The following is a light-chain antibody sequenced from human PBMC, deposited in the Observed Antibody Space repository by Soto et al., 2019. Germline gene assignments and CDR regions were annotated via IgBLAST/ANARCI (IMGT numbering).Light chain of an antibody. V-gene: IGKV3-20*01. CDR2: GAS. Sequence: EIVLTQSPGTLSLSPGERATLSCRASQSVSNNYLAWYQQKPGQAPRLLIYGASTRAPGIPGRFSGSGSGTEFTLTISRLEPEDFAVYYCQRYGTSPPLTFGGGTKVDIK. CDR3: QRYGTSPPLT. CDR1: QSVSNNY. J-gene: IGKJ4*01.